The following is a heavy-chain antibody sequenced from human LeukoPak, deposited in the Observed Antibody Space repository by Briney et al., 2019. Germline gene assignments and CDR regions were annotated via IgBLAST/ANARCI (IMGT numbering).Heavy chain of an antibody. CDR2: IYYSGST. D-gene: IGHD3-22*01. CDR1: GGSISSYY. V-gene: IGHV4-59*01. CDR3: EREGDGSYDNSGYYYDY. J-gene: IGHJ4*02. Sequence: PSETLSLTCTVSGGSISSYYWSWIRQPPGKGLEWIGYIYYSGSTNYNPSLKSRVTISVDTSKNQFSLKLRSVTAADTAVYYCEREGDGSYDNSGYYYDYWGQGTLVTVSS.